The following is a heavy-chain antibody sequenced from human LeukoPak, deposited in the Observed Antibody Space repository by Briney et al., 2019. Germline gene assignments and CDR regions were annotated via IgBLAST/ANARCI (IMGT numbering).Heavy chain of an antibody. V-gene: IGHV1-18*01. CDR3: ARTSRYCSGGSCFGY. Sequence: ASVKVSFKASGYTFTSYGISWVRQAPGQGLEWMGWISAYNGNTNYAQKLQGRVTMTTDTSTSTAYMELRSLRSDDTAVYYCARTSRYCSGGSCFGYWGQGTLVAVSS. CDR2: ISAYNGNT. J-gene: IGHJ4*02. D-gene: IGHD2-15*01. CDR1: GYTFTSYG.